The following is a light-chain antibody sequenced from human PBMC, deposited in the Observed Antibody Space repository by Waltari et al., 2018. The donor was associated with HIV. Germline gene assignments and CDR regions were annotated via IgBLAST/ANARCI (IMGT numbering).Light chain of an antibody. CDR2: EDK. CDR3: QSYDSSNFWV. CDR1: SGKIASNY. Sequence: NFMLTQPHSVSESPGKTVTISCTRSSGKIASNYVQWYQLRPGTSPTTVISEDKQRPSGVPDRFSGSIDSSSNSASLTISGLKTEDEADYYCQSYDSSNFWVFGGGTKLTVL. J-gene: IGLJ3*02. V-gene: IGLV6-57*01.